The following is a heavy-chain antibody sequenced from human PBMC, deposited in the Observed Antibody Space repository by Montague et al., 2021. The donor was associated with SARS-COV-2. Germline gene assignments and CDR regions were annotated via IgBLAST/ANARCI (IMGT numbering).Heavy chain of an antibody. J-gene: IGHJ3*01. CDR2: SNDRGSS. D-gene: IGHD3-3*01. V-gene: IGHV4-34*01. CDR3: ARGQVNVFAILIAFCAEGALDL. CDR1: GGSFTDFY. Sequence: SETLSLTCAVYGGSFTDFYWTWIRQPPGKGLEWIGESNDRGSSNYNPSLKNRVTISVDKSKNQISLKLTSVTAADTATYYCARGQVNVFAILIAFCAEGALDLWGQGTTVTVSS.